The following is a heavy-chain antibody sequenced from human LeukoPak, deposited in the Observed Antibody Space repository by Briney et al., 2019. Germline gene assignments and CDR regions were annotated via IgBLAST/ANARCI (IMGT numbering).Heavy chain of an antibody. J-gene: IGHJ4*02. V-gene: IGHV3-30-3*01. CDR2: ISYDGSNK. CDR3: ARDPSNRVLWFGEYYFDY. CDR1: GFTFSSYA. Sequence: GRSLRLSCAASGFTFSSYAMHWVRQAPGKGLEWVAVISYDGSNKYYADSVKGRFTISRDNSKNTLYLQMNSLRAEDTAVYYCARDPSNRVLWFGEYYFDYWGQGTLVTVSS. D-gene: IGHD3-10*01.